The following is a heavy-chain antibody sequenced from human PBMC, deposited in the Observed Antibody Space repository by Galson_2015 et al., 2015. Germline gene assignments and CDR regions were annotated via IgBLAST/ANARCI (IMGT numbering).Heavy chain of an antibody. CDR1: GLTFSSYS. V-gene: IGHV3-48*02. J-gene: IGHJ4*02. D-gene: IGHD3-10*01. CDR3: ARDRGPGGLFNSGGPWY. Sequence: SLRLSCAASGLTFSSYSMNWVRQAPGKGLEWVSYISSSSSTIYYADSVKGRFTISRDNAKNSLYLQMNSLRDEDTAVYYCARDRGPGGLFNSGGPWYWGQGTLVTVSS. CDR2: ISSSSSTI.